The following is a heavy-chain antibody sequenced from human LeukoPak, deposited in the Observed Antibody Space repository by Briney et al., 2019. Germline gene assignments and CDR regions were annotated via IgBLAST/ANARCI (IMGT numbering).Heavy chain of an antibody. CDR1: GDSITSSSYY. Sequence: SETLSLTCTVSGDSITSSSYYWGWVRQPPGKGLEWIGNVFYRGSTYYNPSLKSRITISVDTSKNQFSLKLSSMTATDMAIYYCTRVATILGVLKWGQGTLVTVSS. J-gene: IGHJ4*02. V-gene: IGHV4-39*01. CDR2: VFYRGST. CDR3: TRVATILGVLK. D-gene: IGHD5-24*01.